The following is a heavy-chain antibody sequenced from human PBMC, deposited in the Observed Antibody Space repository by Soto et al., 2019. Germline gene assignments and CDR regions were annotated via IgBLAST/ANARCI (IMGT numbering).Heavy chain of an antibody. D-gene: IGHD6-19*01. J-gene: IGHJ4*02. CDR2: ISWNSGSI. CDR1: GFTFDYYA. V-gene: IGHV3-9*01. CDR3: AKFTAVAGRRGAFDY. Sequence: GGSLRLSCAASGFTFDYYAMHWVRQSPGKGLEWVSGISWNSGSIGYADSVKGRFTISRDNAKNSLYLQMNSLRAEDTALYYCAKFTAVAGRRGAFDYWGQGTLVTVSS.